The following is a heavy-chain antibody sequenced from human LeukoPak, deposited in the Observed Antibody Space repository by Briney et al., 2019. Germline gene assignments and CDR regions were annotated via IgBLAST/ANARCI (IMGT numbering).Heavy chain of an antibody. CDR1: GFTFSNAW. Sequence: GGSLRLSCAASGFTFSNAWMSWVRQAPGKGLEWVGRIKSKTDGGTTDYAAPVKGRFTISRDDSKNTLYLQMNSLKTEDTAVYYCTTIYVDTVVVITPRGYFDYWGQGTLVTVSS. D-gene: IGHD3-22*01. J-gene: IGHJ4*02. CDR3: TTIYVDTVVVITPRGYFDY. V-gene: IGHV3-15*01. CDR2: IKSKTDGGTT.